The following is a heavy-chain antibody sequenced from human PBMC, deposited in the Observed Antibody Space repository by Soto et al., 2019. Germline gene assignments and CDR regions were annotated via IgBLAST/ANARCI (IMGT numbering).Heavy chain of an antibody. J-gene: IGHJ6*02. CDR2: IIPIFGTS. CDR3: AREGGGGACDYYSGMAF. Sequence: SLKVSCKDSVGSFSSNAISWVRQAHGQGLEWMGGIIPIFGTSNYAQKFQGRVTITADEPTSTAYMELSSLRPEDTAVYYCAREGGGGACDYYSGMAFWRQRNTVIVAS. D-gene: IGHD1-26*01. CDR1: VGSFSSNA. V-gene: IGHV1-69*01.